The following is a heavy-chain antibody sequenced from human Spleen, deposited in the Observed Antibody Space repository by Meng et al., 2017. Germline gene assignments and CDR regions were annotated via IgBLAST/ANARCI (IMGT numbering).Heavy chain of an antibody. D-gene: IGHD1-7*01. Sequence: QVQLQESGPGLVKPSRTLSLTCTVSGDTISSDIWWSWVRQPPGKGLEWIGEGYHRGDTNYNPSLKSRVVISVDKSKNQFSLNLSSVTAADTAVYYCGRDQGRELINHWGQGTLVTVSS. V-gene: IGHV4-4*02. CDR1: GDTISSDIW. CDR3: GRDQGRELINH. CDR2: GYHRGDT. J-gene: IGHJ4*02.